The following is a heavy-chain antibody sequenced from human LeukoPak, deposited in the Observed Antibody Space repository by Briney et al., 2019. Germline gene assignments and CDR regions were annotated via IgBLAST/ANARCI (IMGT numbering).Heavy chain of an antibody. V-gene: IGHV3-30*02. CDR3: AEDLGYTYRTAQY. D-gene: IGHD5-18*01. CDR1: GSTFTYSV. Sequence: PGGSLRLSCPASGSTFTYSVLHWVRQAPGKGLEWVSFISYDGSNKYYADSVKGRFTISRDNSENTLYLQMNSLGPEDTAVYFCAEDLGYTYRTAQYWGQGTLVTVSS. CDR2: ISYDGSNK. J-gene: IGHJ4*02.